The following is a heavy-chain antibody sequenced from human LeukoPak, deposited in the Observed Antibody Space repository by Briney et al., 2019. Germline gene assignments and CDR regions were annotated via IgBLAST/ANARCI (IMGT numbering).Heavy chain of an antibody. CDR3: ARLGTGGTKPFDY. CDR2: ISSSGNYI. D-gene: IGHD3-16*01. V-gene: IGHV3-21*01. CDR1: GFTFSDYT. Sequence: GGSLRLSCAASGFTFSDYTMNWVRQAPGKGLEWVSSISSSGNYIYHADSVKGRFTISRDNAKNSLYLQMNSLRAEDTAVYYCARLGTGGTKPFDYWGQGTLVTASS. J-gene: IGHJ4*02.